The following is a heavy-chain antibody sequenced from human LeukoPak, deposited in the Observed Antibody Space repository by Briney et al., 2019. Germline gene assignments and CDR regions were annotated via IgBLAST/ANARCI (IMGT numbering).Heavy chain of an antibody. CDR1: GGSFSGYY. D-gene: IGHD6-19*01. V-gene: IGHV4-34*01. CDR2: INHSGST. CDR3: ARRGAIAVAGFYYYYYYMDV. J-gene: IGHJ6*03. Sequence: KPSETLSLTCAVYGGSFSGYYWSWIRQPPGKGLEWIGEINHSGSTNYNPSLKSRVTISVDTSKNQFSPKLSSVTAADTAVYYCARRGAIAVAGFYYYYYYMDVWGKGTTVTISS.